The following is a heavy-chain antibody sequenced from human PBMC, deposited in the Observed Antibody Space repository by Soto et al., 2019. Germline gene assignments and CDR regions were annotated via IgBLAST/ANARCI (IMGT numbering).Heavy chain of an antibody. CDR1: GFTFSSYS. CDR3: AREGITGITIFGVVTAPPDY. CDR2: ISSSSSTI. J-gene: IGHJ4*02. Sequence: SGGSLRLSCAASGFTFSSYSMNWVRQAPGKGLEWVSYISSSSSTIYYADSVKGRFTISRDNAKNSLYLQMNSRRDEDTAVYYCAREGITGITIFGVVTAPPDYWGQGTLVTVSS. D-gene: IGHD3-3*01. V-gene: IGHV3-48*02.